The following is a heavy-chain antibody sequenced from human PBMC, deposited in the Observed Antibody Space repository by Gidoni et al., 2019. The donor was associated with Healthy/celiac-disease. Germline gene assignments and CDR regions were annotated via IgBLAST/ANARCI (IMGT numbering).Heavy chain of an antibody. CDR3: TRFKQLPYYGMDV. CDR2: IRSKAYGGTT. J-gene: IGHJ6*02. V-gene: IGHV3-49*04. Sequence: EVQLVESGGGLVQPGRSLRLSCTASGFPFGAYAMSWVRQAPGKGLEWVGFIRSKAYGGTTEYAASVKGRFTISRDDSKSIAYLQMNSLKTEDTAVYYCTRFKQLPYYGMDVWGQGTTVTVSS. CDR1: GFPFGAYA. D-gene: IGHD6-6*01.